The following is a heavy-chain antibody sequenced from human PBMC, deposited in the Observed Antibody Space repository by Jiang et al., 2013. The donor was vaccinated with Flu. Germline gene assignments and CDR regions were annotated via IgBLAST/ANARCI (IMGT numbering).Heavy chain of an antibody. CDR2: IYYSGST. V-gene: IGHV4-31*03. Sequence: GSGLVKPSQTLSLTCTVSGGSISSGGYYWSWIRQHPGKGLEWIGYIYYSGSTYYNPSLKSRVTISVDTSKNQFSLKLSSVTAADTAVYYCAREGGEWDTEAFDIWGQGTMVTVSS. CDR3: AREGGEWDTEAFDI. CDR1: GGSISSGGYY. J-gene: IGHJ3*02. D-gene: IGHD3-10*01.